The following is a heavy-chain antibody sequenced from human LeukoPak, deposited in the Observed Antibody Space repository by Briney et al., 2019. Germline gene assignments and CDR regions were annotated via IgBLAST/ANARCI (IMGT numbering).Heavy chain of an antibody. V-gene: IGHV3-72*01. CDR2: IRNKANSYTT. D-gene: IGHD2-2*02. Sequence: GGSLRLSCAVSGFTFSDHHMDWVRQAPGKGLEWVGRIRNKANSYTTEYAASVKGRFTVSRDDSKNSLYLQLNSLKTEDTAVYYCARAIGVTCISTSCYSFDYWGQGTLVTVSS. J-gene: IGHJ4*02. CDR1: GFTFSDHH. CDR3: ARAIGVTCISTSCYSFDY.